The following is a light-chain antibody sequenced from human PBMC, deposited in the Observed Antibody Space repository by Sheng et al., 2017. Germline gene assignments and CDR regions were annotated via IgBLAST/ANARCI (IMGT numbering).Light chain of an antibody. J-gene: IGKJ1*01. V-gene: IGKV3-15*01. CDR3: QQYNNWPRT. CDR1: QSVSRQ. Sequence: EIVMTQSPATLSVSPGERVTLSCRASQSVSRQLAWYQQKVGQPPRLLIYGASTRATGIPARFSGSGSGTEFTLTISSLQSEDFAVYYCQQYNNWPRTFGQGTKVEIK. CDR2: GAS.